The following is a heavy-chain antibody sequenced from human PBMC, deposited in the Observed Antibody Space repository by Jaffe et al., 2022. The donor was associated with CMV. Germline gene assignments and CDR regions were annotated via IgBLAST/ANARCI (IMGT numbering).Heavy chain of an antibody. J-gene: IGHJ5*02. Sequence: QVQLQESGPGLVKPSGTLSLTCAVSGGSISSSNWWSWVRQPPGKGLEWIGEIYHSGSTNYNPSLKSRVTISVDKSKNQFSLKLSSVTAADTAVYYCARVGRVPHCSGGSCYTSGWFDPWGQGTLVTVSS. CDR2: IYHSGST. CDR3: ARVGRVPHCSGGSCYTSGWFDP. V-gene: IGHV4-4*02. CDR1: GGSISSSNW. D-gene: IGHD2-15*01.